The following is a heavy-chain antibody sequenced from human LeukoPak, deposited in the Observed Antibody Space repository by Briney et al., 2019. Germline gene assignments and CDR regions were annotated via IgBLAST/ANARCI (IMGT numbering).Heavy chain of an antibody. J-gene: IGHJ4*02. CDR2: IKQDGNEK. Sequence: GGSLRLSCAASGFTFSSYAMSWVRQAPGKGLEWVANIKQDGNEKDYVDSVKGRFTISRDNAKNSLYLQMNSLRAEDTAMYYCARPLSRLPDAAFDYWGQGTPVTVSS. D-gene: IGHD2-2*01. V-gene: IGHV3-7*01. CDR1: GFTFSSYA. CDR3: ARPLSRLPDAAFDY.